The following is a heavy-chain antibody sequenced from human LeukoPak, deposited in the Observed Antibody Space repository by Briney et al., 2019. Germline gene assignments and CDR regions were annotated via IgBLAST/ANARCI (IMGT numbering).Heavy chain of an antibody. Sequence: GGSLRLSCAASGLTFTSYAMSWVRQAPGKGLEWVAVISYDGSNKYYADSVKGRFTISRDNSKNTLYLQMNSLRAEDTAVYYCAKGRVSRRVVSPMGYWGQGTLVTVSS. J-gene: IGHJ4*02. V-gene: IGHV3-30*18. CDR3: AKGRVSRRVVSPMGY. D-gene: IGHD2-21*01. CDR1: GLTFTSYA. CDR2: ISYDGSNK.